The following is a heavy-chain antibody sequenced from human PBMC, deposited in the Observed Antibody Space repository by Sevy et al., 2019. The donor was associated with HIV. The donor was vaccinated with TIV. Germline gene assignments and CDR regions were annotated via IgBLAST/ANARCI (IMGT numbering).Heavy chain of an antibody. CDR2: IYSGGST. Sequence: GGSLRLSCAASGFTVSSNYMSWVRQAPGKGLEWVSVIYSGGSTYYADSVKGRFTISRDNSKNTLYLQMNSLRAEDTAVYYCARVGYYDSRGYDAFDIWGQGTMVTVSS. CDR1: GFTVSSNY. CDR3: ARVGYYDSRGYDAFDI. D-gene: IGHD3-22*01. V-gene: IGHV3-53*01. J-gene: IGHJ3*02.